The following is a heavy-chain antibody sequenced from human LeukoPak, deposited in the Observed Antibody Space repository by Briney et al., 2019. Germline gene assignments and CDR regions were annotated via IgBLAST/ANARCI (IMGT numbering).Heavy chain of an antibody. J-gene: IGHJ2*01. CDR2: ISHSGST. CDR1: GYSISSGYY. D-gene: IGHD3-3*01. Sequence: PSETLSLTCAVSGYSISSGYYWGWIRQPPGKGLEWIGTISHSGSTYYNSSLKSRVTISLDTSKNQFSLKLSSVTAADTAVYYCARRYDFWSGYQDWYFDLWGRGTLVTVSS. V-gene: IGHV4-38-2*01. CDR3: ARRYDFWSGYQDWYFDL.